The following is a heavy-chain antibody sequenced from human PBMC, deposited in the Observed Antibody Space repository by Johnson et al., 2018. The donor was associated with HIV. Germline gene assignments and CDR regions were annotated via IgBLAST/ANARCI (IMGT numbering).Heavy chain of an antibody. D-gene: IGHD3-10*01. CDR3: TTTEMVRGVSSYAFDI. J-gene: IGHJ3*02. CDR1: GFTFSSYG. CDR2: IRYDGSNK. Sequence: QVQLVESGGGVVQPGGSLRLSCAASGFTFSSYGMHWVRQAPGKGLEWVAFIRYDGSNKYYVDSVKGRFTISRDNAKNSLYLQMNSLRAEDTAVYYCTTTEMVRGVSSYAFDIWGQGTMVTV. V-gene: IGHV3-30*02.